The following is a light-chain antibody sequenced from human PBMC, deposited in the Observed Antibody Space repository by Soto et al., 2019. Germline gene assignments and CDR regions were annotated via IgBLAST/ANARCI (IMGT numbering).Light chain of an antibody. J-gene: IGKJ2*01. CDR3: QHSYSSPT. CDR1: QNVANY. Sequence: EIVFTQSPVTLSLSPGERATLSCRASQNVANYLDWYQQKPGQAPRLLIYESSNRATGIAARFSGSGSGTDFTLTISRLQPEDFATYYCQHSYSSPTFGRGTKVDIK. CDR2: ESS. V-gene: IGKV3-11*01.